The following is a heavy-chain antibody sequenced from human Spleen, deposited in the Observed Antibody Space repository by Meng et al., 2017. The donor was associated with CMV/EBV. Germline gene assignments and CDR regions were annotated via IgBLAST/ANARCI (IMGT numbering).Heavy chain of an antibody. Sequence: ESLKISCTVSGGSISTHFWSWIRQPPGKGLEWIGYIYYNGRATYNPSLKSRVTISVDTSKNQFSLQLSSVTAADTAVYYCARGRIALSVNDGMDVWGQGTTVTVSS. CDR1: GGSISTHF. CDR2: IYYNGRA. V-gene: IGHV4-59*11. CDR3: ARGRIALSVNDGMDV. J-gene: IGHJ6*02. D-gene: IGHD6-13*01.